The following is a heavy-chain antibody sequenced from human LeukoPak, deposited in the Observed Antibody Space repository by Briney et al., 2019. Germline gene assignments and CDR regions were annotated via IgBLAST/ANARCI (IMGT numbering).Heavy chain of an antibody. CDR3: ARETSGSYNY. D-gene: IGHD1-26*01. J-gene: IGHJ4*02. Sequence: ASVKVSCKASGYTFTGYYMHWVRQAPGQGLEWMGWISAYNGNTNYAQKLQGRVTMTTDTSTSTAYMELRSLRSDDTAVYYCARETSGSYNYWGQGTLVTVSS. V-gene: IGHV1-18*04. CDR2: ISAYNGNT. CDR1: GYTFTGYY.